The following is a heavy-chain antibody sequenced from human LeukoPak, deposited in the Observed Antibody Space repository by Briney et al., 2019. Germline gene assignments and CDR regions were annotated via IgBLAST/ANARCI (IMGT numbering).Heavy chain of an antibody. J-gene: IGHJ4*02. CDR3: AGGSYSSSWYAT. D-gene: IGHD6-13*01. Sequence: SETLSLTCTVSGGSISSYSWSWIRQPPGKGLEWIGYIYYSGSTNYNPSLKSRVTISVDTSKNQFSLKLSSVTAADTAVYYCAGGSYSSSWYATWGQGTLVTVSS. CDR2: IYYSGST. V-gene: IGHV4-59*08. CDR1: GGSISSYS.